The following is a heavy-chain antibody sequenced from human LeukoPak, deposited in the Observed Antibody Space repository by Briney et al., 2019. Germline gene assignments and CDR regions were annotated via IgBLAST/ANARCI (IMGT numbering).Heavy chain of an antibody. J-gene: IGHJ4*02. V-gene: IGHV1-2*02. CDR2: INPNSGGT. Sequence: ASVKVSCKASGYTFTGYYMHWVRQAPRQGLEWMGWINPNSGGTNYAQKFQGRVTMTRDTSISTAYMELSRLRSDDTAVYYCARATSYSSSPKHYWGQGTLVTVSS. CDR3: ARATSYSSSPKHY. D-gene: IGHD6-6*01. CDR1: GYTFTGYY.